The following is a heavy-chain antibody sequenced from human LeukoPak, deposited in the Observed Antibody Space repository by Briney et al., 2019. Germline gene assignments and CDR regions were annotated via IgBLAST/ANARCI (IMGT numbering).Heavy chain of an antibody. CDR3: ASRPFYYDYVWGSYY. D-gene: IGHD3-16*01. CDR1: GGSFSGYY. J-gene: IGHJ4*02. V-gene: IGHV4-34*01. CDR2: INHSGST. Sequence: SETLSLTCAVYGGSFSGYYWSWIRQPPGKGLEWIGEINHSGSTNYNPSLKSRVTISVDTSKNQFSLKLSSVTAADTAVYYCASRPFYYDYVWGSYYWGQGTLVTVSS.